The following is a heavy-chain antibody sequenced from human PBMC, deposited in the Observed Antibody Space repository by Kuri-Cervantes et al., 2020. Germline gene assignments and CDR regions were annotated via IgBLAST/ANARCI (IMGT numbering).Heavy chain of an antibody. J-gene: IGHJ4*02. Sequence: SQTLSLTCAVFGASFSGHHWSWIRQSPGKGLEWIGEVSHGGSTNFSPSLGSRVTMSVDTSKKQFSLKLSSVTAADTAVYYCARGGTRHRGQLKKWNDYWGQGTLVTVSS. CDR2: VSHGGST. D-gene: IGHD6-13*01. CDR3: ARGGTRHRGQLKKWNDY. V-gene: IGHV4-34*01. CDR1: GASFSGHH.